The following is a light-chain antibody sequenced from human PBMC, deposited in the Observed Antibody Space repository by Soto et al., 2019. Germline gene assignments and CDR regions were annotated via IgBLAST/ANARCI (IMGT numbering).Light chain of an antibody. V-gene: IGKV1-5*03. J-gene: IGKJ1*01. Sequence: DIQMTQSPSTLSASVGDRVSITCRASQSISRQLAWYQQKPGKAPNLLIYQASNSETVVPSRFTGSGSGTEFTLTISSLQPNDLATYYCRQYQSYWTFGQGNKVEV. CDR1: QSISRQ. CDR2: QAS. CDR3: RQYQSYWT.